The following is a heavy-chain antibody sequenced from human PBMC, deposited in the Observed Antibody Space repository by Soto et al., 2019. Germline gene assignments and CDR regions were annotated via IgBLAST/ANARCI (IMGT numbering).Heavy chain of an antibody. Sequence: QMQLVESWGGVVQPGRSLRLSCAASGFTFRSYGIHWVRQAPGKGLEWGALIWFDGSKKYYVDSVKGRFAVSRDNSKNTLYLQMNSLRVEDTAVYYCARDRLVPYGYGMDVWGQGTTVTVSS. V-gene: IGHV3-33*01. J-gene: IGHJ6*02. CDR1: GFTFRSYG. D-gene: IGHD2-2*01. CDR3: ARDRLVPYGYGMDV. CDR2: IWFDGSKK.